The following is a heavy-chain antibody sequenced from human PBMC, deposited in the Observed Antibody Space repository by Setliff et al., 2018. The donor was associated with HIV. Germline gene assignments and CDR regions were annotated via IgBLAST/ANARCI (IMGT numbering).Heavy chain of an antibody. D-gene: IGHD2-21*01. CDR2: VTPILHTT. CDR3: ARDHQTMLWLDY. V-gene: IGHV1-69*10. Sequence: SVKVSCKSSGDTFSTYVFTWVRQAPGQGLEWMGGVTPILHTTNYAQKFQGRVTITADISTGTVYMELSSLTSEDTAIYYCARDHQTMLWLDYWGQGTLVTVSS. J-gene: IGHJ4*02. CDR1: GDTFSTYV.